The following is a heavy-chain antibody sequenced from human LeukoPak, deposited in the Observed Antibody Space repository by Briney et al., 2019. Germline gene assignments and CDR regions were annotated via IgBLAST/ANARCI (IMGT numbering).Heavy chain of an antibody. CDR1: GGSISSSSYY. Sequence: SETLSLTCTVSGGSISSSSYYWGWIRQPPGKGLEWIGSIYHSGSTYYNPSLKSRVTVSVDTSKNQFSLNLSSVTAADTAVYYCARDFYYYGMDVWGQGTTVTVSS. CDR3: ARDFYYYGMDV. V-gene: IGHV4-39*02. CDR2: IYHSGST. J-gene: IGHJ6*02.